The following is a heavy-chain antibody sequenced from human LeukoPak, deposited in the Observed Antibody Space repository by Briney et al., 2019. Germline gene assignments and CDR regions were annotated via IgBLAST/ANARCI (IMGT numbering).Heavy chain of an antibody. J-gene: IGHJ4*02. CDR3: ARGEGFDY. Sequence: ASVKVSCKASGYTFTSYAMHWVRQAPGQRLEWMGWINAGNGNTKYSQKFQGRVNMTTDTSTSTAYMELSSLRSEDTAVYYCARGEGFDYWGQGTLVTVSS. CDR1: GYTFTSYA. V-gene: IGHV1-3*01. CDR2: INAGNGNT.